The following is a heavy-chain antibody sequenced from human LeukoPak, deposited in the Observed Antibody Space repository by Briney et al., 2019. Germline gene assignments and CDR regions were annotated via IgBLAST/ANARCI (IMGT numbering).Heavy chain of an antibody. CDR1: GFIFNTFG. CDR3: ARDLMGIAYRGAFYY. Sequence: PGGSLRLSCSASGFIFNTFGMNWVRQAPGKGLEWVSSITSSSTYTYYADSVKGRFTISRDNAKNSLYLQMNSLRAEDTAVYYCARDLMGIAYRGAFYYWGQGTLVTVSS. V-gene: IGHV3-21*04. J-gene: IGHJ4*02. D-gene: IGHD6-13*01. CDR2: ITSSSTYT.